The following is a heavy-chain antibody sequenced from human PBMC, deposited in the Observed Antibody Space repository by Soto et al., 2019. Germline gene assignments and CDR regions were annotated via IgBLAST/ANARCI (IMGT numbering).Heavy chain of an antibody. CDR2: INPNSGGT. V-gene: IGHV1-2*04. Sequence: QVQLVQSGAEVKKPGASVKVSCKASGYTFTGYYMHWVRQAPGQGLEWMGWINPNSGGTNYAQKFQGWVTMTRDTSISTAYMALSRLRSDDTAVYYCARDRGNSGYSYLENYYYYGLDVWGQGTTVTVSS. CDR1: GYTFTGYY. D-gene: IGHD5-18*01. J-gene: IGHJ6*02. CDR3: ARDRGNSGYSYLENYYYYGLDV.